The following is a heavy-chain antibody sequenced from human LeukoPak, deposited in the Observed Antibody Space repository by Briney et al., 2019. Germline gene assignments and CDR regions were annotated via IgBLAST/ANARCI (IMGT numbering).Heavy chain of an antibody. CDR1: GGSISSYY. CDR3: GRRSDPGGPSFNY. Sequence: PSETLSLTCTVSGGSISSYYWNWIRQPPGKGLEWIGYIYYSGSTNYNPSLKSRVAISVDTSKNQFSLKLSSVTAADTAVYYCGRRSDPGGPSFNYWGQDPLVTVP. J-gene: IGHJ4*02. CDR2: IYYSGST. D-gene: IGHD3-3*01. V-gene: IGHV4-59*08.